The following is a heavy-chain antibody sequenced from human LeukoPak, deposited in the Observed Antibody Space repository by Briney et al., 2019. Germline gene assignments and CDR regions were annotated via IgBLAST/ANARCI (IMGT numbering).Heavy chain of an antibody. Sequence: SEPLSLTCTVSGGSISSSSYYWGWIRKPPGTGLEWIGSIYYSGSTYYNPSLKSRVTISVDTSKNQFSLKLSSVTAADTAVYYCARPMWLRGYYYYMDVWGKGTKVTVSS. CDR3: ARPMWLRGYYYYMDV. V-gene: IGHV4-39*01. CDR1: GGSISSSSYY. CDR2: IYYSGST. D-gene: IGHD5-12*01. J-gene: IGHJ6*03.